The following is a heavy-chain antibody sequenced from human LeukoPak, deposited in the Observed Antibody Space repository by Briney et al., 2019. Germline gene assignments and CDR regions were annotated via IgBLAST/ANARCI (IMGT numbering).Heavy chain of an antibody. CDR2: IYYSGST. Sequence: KPSETLSLTCTVSGGSISSYYWSWIRQPPGKGLEWIGYIYYSGSTNYNPSLKSRVTISVDTSKNQFSLKLSSVTAADRAVYYCSKCQGRPRGYRNHDFAYWGQGTLVTVPS. CDR3: SKCQGRPRGYRNHDFAY. D-gene: IGHD5-18*01. V-gene: IGHV4-59*01. J-gene: IGHJ4*02. CDR1: GGSISSYY.